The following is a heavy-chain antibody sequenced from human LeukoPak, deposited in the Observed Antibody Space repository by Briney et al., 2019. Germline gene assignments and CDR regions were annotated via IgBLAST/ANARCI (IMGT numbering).Heavy chain of an antibody. D-gene: IGHD2-2*01. CDR2: IRPIADTT. CDR1: GYTFTSYY. Sequence: ASVKVSCKASGYTFTSYYMHWVRQAPGLGLEWMGIIRPIADTTTYSQKFQGRVTMTRDMSTSTVYMELSSLRAEDTAVYYCARVRAEGSSAFRAFDMWGQGTMVTVSS. CDR3: ARVRAEGSSAFRAFDM. V-gene: IGHV1-46*01. J-gene: IGHJ3*02.